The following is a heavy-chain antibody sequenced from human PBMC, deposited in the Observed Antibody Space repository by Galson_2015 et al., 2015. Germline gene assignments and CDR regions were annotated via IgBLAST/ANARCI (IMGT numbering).Heavy chain of an antibody. CDR3: ARDPVDGSGHFDY. CDR2: LKGAGSSI. J-gene: IGHJ4*02. D-gene: IGHD6-19*01. CDR1: GFTFSSYW. Sequence: SLRLSCAASGFTFSSYWMHWVRKVQGKGLMWVSRLKGAGSSIIYADSVKGRFTISRDNTKNTVWLQMNNLRVEDTAVYYCARDPVDGSGHFDYWGQGTLVTVSS. V-gene: IGHV3-74*01.